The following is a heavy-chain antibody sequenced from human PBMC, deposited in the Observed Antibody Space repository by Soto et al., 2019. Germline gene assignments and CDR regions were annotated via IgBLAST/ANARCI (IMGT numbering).Heavy chain of an antibody. CDR1: GFSFSSYA. D-gene: IGHD3-10*01. V-gene: IGHV3-33*01. CDR3: ARERLYGSGSHDYLYYGMDV. J-gene: IGHJ6*02. Sequence: QVQLVESGGGVVQPGKSLRLSCAASGFSFSSYAMHWVRQAPGKGLQWVALIWFDGSKKYYADSVKGRFTISRDSSNNTLDLQMNSLSAEDTAVYYCARERLYGSGSHDYLYYGMDVWGQGTTVTVSS. CDR2: IWFDGSKK.